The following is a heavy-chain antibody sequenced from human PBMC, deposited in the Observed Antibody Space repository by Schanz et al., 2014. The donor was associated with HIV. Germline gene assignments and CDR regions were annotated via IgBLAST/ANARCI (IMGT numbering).Heavy chain of an antibody. CDR3: ARDGGTSATSDSGFDY. J-gene: IGHJ4*02. D-gene: IGHD6-19*01. CDR1: GFSFSDYY. CDR2: ISSRGGAI. V-gene: IGHV3-11*01. Sequence: VRLVESGGGLVQSGGSLRLSCAASGFSFSDYYMTWIRQAPGKGLEWVSYISSRGGAIHYADFVKGRFTISRDNAKNSLYLQMNSLRVADTAVYYCARDGGTSATSDSGFDYWGQGTLVTVS.